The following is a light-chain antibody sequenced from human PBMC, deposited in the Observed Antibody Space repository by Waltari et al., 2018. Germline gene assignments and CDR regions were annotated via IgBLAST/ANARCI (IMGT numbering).Light chain of an antibody. CDR2: DVT. CDR3: CSYAGSYSFV. Sequence: QSALTQPRSVSGSPGQSVTISCTGTSSDVGGYNYVSWYQQHPGKAPKLMIYDVTKRPSGVPERCSGSKSANTASLTISGLQTEDEADYYCCSYAGSYSFVLGTGTKVTVL. CDR1: SSDVGGYNY. V-gene: IGLV2-11*01. J-gene: IGLJ1*01.